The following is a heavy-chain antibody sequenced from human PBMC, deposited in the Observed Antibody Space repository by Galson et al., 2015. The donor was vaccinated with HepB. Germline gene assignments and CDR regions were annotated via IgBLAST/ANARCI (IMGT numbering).Heavy chain of an antibody. CDR1: GYSFISSD. D-gene: IGHD6-19*01. V-gene: IGHV1-8*01. CDR3: ARGRKQWLGAFPIGGSYYYGLDV. CDR2: MNPQSGNI. J-gene: IGHJ6*02. Sequence: SVKVSCKASGYSFISSDINWVRQATGQGLEWMGRMNPQSGNIDYAQKFQGRVTMTRNTSISTAYLELNSLRSEDTAVYYCARGRKQWLGAFPIGGSYYYGLDVWGQGTTVTVSS.